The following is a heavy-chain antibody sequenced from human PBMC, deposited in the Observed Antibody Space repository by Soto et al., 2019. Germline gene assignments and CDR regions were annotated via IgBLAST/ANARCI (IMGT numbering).Heavy chain of an antibody. Sequence: PSQILPLPCTVCGGSISSYYWSWIRQPPGKGLEWIGYIYYSGSTNYNPSLKSRVTISVDTSKNQFSLKLSSVTAADTAVYYCARVWGGAFDIWGQGTMVTVSS. CDR2: IYYSGST. J-gene: IGHJ3*02. V-gene: IGHV4-59*01. CDR1: GGSISSYY. D-gene: IGHD3-10*01. CDR3: ARVWGGAFDI.